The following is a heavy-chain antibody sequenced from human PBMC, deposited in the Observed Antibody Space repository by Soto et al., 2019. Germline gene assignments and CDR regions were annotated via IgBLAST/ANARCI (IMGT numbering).Heavy chain of an antibody. CDR3: AKRRGAGGHFDY. V-gene: IGHV3-23*01. Sequence: PGGSLRLSCAASGFTFSTYAMGWVRQAPGKGLEWVSVVSSGGGTHYADSVKGRFTVSRDNSKNTLSLQMNSPRADDTAVYYCAKRRGAGGHFDYWGQGALVTVSS. CDR2: VSSGGGT. CDR1: GFTFSTYA. D-gene: IGHD2-15*01. J-gene: IGHJ4*02.